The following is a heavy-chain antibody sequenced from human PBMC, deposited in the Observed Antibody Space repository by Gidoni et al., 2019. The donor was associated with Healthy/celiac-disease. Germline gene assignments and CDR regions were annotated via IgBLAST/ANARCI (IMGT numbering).Heavy chain of an antibody. Sequence: QVQLVQSGAEVKKPGASVKVSCKASGYTFTGYYMHWVRQAPGQGLEWMGWINPNSGGTNYAQKFQGWVTMTRDTSISTAYMELSRLRSDDTAVYYCARGFVAAAGGYAFDIWGQGTMVTVSS. CDR1: GYTFTGYY. CDR2: INPNSGGT. D-gene: IGHD6-13*01. V-gene: IGHV1-2*04. J-gene: IGHJ3*02. CDR3: ARGFVAAAGGYAFDI.